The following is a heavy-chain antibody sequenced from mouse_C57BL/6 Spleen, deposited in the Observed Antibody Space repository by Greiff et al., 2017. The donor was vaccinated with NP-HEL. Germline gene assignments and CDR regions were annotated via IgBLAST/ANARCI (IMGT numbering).Heavy chain of an antibody. CDR2: ISDGGSYT. Sequence: EVKLVESGGGLVKPGGSLKLSCAASGFTFSSYAMSWVRQTPEKRLEWVATISDGGSYTYYPDNVKGRFTISRDNAKNNLYLQRSQLTSEDTAMYYCAREGRFAYWGQGTLVTVSA. V-gene: IGHV5-4*01. J-gene: IGHJ3*01. CDR3: AREGRFAY. CDR1: GFTFSSYA.